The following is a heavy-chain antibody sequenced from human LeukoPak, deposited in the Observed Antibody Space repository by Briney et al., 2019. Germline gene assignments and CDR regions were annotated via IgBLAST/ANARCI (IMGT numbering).Heavy chain of an antibody. J-gene: IGHJ3*02. CDR1: GYSISSSNY. CDR3: ARKATTGPTKAAFDI. CDR2: IYYSGGI. Sequence: PSETLSLTCAVSGYSISSSNYWAWIRQPPGEGLEGVGNIYYSGGIYCNPSLKGRVTMSVDTSKNQFSLKLSSVTAVDTAVYYCARKATTGPTKAAFDIWGQGTMVTVSS. D-gene: IGHD4-17*01. V-gene: IGHV4-28*05.